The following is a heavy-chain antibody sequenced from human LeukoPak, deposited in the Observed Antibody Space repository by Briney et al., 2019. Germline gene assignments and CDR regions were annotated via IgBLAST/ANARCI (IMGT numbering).Heavy chain of an antibody. J-gene: IGHJ4*02. D-gene: IGHD5-18*01. Sequence: GGSLRLSCAASGFTVSSNYMSWVRQAPGKGLEWVSVIYSGGSTYYADSVKGRFTISRDNSKNTLYLQMNSLRAEDTAVYYCARDRGYSYGFDYWGQGTLVTVSS. CDR3: ARDRGYSYGFDY. CDR2: IYSGGST. CDR1: GFTVSSNY. V-gene: IGHV3-66*01.